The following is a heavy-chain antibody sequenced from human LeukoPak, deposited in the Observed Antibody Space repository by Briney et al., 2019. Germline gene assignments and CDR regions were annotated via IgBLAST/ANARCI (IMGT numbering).Heavy chain of an antibody. V-gene: IGHV1-69*05. CDR2: TIPIFGTA. D-gene: IGHD3-10*01. CDR1: GGTFSSYA. J-gene: IGHJ4*02. CDR3: ARSDVGGSFDY. Sequence: ASVKVSCKASGGTFSSYAISWVRQAPGQGLEWMGGTIPIFGTANYAQKFQGRVTITTDESTSTAYMELSSLRSEDTAVYYCARSDVGGSFDYWGQGTLVTVSS.